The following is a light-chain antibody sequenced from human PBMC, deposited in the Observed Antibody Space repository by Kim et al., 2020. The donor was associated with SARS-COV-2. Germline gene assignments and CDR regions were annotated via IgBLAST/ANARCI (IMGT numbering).Light chain of an antibody. CDR3: CSYMGSRMVAV. Sequence: QSALTQPASVSGSPGQSITISCTGSSSDVGSYNLVSWYQQHPGKAPKLVIYEVSERPSGVSNRFTGAKSGNTASLTISGRQAEDEADYYGCSYMGSRMVAVFGGGAQLTVL. CDR1: SSDVGSYNL. CDR2: EVS. V-gene: IGLV2-23*02. J-gene: IGLJ2*01.